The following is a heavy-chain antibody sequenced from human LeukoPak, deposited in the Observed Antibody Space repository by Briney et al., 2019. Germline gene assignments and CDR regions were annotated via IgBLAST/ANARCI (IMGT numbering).Heavy chain of an antibody. V-gene: IGHV4-59*08. Sequence: SETLSLTCTVSGGSISSYYWSWIRQPPGKGLEWIGYIYSSGSTNYNPSLKSRVTISVDTSNNQFSLKLSSVTAADTAVYYCARLGCRGRSCFSAWNDYWGQGTLVTVSS. CDR1: GGSISSYY. J-gene: IGHJ4*02. D-gene: IGHD2-15*01. CDR3: ARLGCRGRSCFSAWNDY. CDR2: IYSSGST.